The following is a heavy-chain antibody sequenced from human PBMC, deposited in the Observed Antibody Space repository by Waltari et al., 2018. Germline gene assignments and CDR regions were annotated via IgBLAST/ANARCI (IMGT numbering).Heavy chain of an antibody. Sequence: EVQLVESGGGLVKPGGSLRLSSAASGVTFSSYSMNGVRQAPGKRLEWCSSVSSWSGYRYYEASGKGRCTIARENAKNSLYLQMNSLRAEDTAVYYCASVISSAWGQGTLVTVSS. V-gene: IGHV3-21*01. CDR2: VSSWSGYR. J-gene: IGHJ5*02. D-gene: IGHD6-25*01. CDR1: GVTFSSYS. CDR3: ASVISSA.